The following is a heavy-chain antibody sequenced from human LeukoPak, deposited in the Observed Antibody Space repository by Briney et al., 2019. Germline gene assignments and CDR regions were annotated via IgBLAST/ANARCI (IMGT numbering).Heavy chain of an antibody. CDR1: GFTFSSYE. J-gene: IGHJ6*04. CDR3: AGDATAMNNYGMDV. Sequence: GGSLRLSCAASGFTFSSYEMNWVRQAPGKGLEWVSYISSSGSTIYYADSVKGRFTISRDNAKNSLYLQMNSLRAEDTAVYYCAGDATAMNNYGMDVWGKGTTVTVSS. CDR2: ISSSGSTI. V-gene: IGHV3-48*03. D-gene: IGHD2-15*01.